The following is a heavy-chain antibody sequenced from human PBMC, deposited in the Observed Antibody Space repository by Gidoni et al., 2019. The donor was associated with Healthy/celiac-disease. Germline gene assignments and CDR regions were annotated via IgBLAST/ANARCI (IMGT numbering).Heavy chain of an antibody. CDR1: GFTFSSYE. V-gene: IGHV3-48*03. CDR2: IRSSGSTI. Sequence: EVQLVESGGGLVQPGGSLRLSCAASGFTFSSYEMHWVRQAPGKGLEWVSSIRSSGSTIYYADSVKGRFTISRDNAKNSLYLQMNSLRAEDTAVYYCAREGGYDAKNYYYYGMDVWGQGTTVTVSS. J-gene: IGHJ6*02. D-gene: IGHD5-12*01. CDR3: AREGGYDAKNYYYYGMDV.